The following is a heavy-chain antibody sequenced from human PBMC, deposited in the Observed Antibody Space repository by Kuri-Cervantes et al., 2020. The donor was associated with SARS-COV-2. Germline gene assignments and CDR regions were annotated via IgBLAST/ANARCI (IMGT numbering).Heavy chain of an antibody. CDR1: GGTFRSYA. CDR3: ARVASTTGADF. V-gene: IGHV1-69*06. CDR2: IIPVFDTA. Sequence: SVKVSCKASGGTFRSYAISWVRQAPGQGLEWMGRIIPVFDTAYYANKFRGRVTINADKLTNTTYMELSSLRSDDTAVYYCARVASTTGADFWGQGTLVTVSS. J-gene: IGHJ4*02. D-gene: IGHD1-1*01.